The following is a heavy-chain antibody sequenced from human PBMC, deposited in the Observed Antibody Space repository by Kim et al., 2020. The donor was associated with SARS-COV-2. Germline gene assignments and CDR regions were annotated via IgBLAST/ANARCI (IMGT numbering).Heavy chain of an antibody. D-gene: IGHD2-15*01. CDR3: ARDLKLPTGYYYYGMDV. Sequence: SETLSLTCAXAGGSISSSNWWSWVRQPPGKGLEWIGEIYHSGSTNYNPSLKSRVTISVDKSKNQFSLKLSSVTGADTAVYYCARDLKLPTGYYYYGMDVWGQGTTFTVSS. V-gene: IGHV4-4*02. J-gene: IGHJ6*02. CDR2: IYHSGST. CDR1: GGSISSSNW.